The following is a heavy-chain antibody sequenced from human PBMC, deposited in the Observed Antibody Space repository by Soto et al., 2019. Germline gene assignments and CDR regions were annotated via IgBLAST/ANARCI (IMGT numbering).Heavy chain of an antibody. Sequence: GGSLRLSCAASGFTFDDYGMSWVRQAPGKGLEWVSGINWNGGSTGYADSVKGRFTISRDNAKNSLYLQMNSLRAEDTALYHCARGSGYEILDYWGQGTLVTVSS. V-gene: IGHV3-20*01. J-gene: IGHJ4*02. CDR3: ARGSGYEILDY. D-gene: IGHD5-12*01. CDR2: INWNGGST. CDR1: GFTFDDYG.